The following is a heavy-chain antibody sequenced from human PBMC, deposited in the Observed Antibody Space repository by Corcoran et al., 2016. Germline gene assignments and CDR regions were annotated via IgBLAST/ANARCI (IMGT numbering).Heavy chain of an antibody. J-gene: IGHJ4*02. Sequence: QVQLVQSGAEVKKPGSSVKVSCKASGGTFSSYAISWVRQAPGQGLEWMGGIIPIFGTANYAQKFQGRVTITADESTSTAYMELSSLRSEDTAVYYCARSLWPYYYDSSGYYGPVDYWGQGTLVTVSS. V-gene: IGHV1-69*01. CDR3: ARSLWPYYYDSSGYYGPVDY. D-gene: IGHD3-22*01. CDR2: IIPIFGTA. CDR1: GGTFSSYA.